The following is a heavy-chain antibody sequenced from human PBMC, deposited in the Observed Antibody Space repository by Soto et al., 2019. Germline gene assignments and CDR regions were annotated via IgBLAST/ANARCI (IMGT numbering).Heavy chain of an antibody. J-gene: IGHJ4*02. Sequence: GGALRLSCAASGFTFTSAWINWVRQAPGKGLEWVGRIKSKTDGGTGDFAAPVRGRFAISRDDSKSMVYLQMNSLEAEDTAIYFCTTDGQPSKGARLDCWGQGTLVTVSS. CDR2: IKSKTDGGTG. CDR1: GFTFTSAW. V-gene: IGHV3-15*07. D-gene: IGHD1-1*01. CDR3: TTDGQPSKGARLDC.